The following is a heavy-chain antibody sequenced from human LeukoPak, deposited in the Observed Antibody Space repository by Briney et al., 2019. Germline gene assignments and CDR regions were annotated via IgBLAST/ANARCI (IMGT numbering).Heavy chain of an antibody. CDR2: INHSGST. D-gene: IGHD7-27*01. CDR1: GGSFSDYY. V-gene: IGHV4-34*01. Sequence: PETLSLTCAVYGGSFSDYYWTWIRQPLGKGLAWIGDINHSGSTNYNPSLKSRVTISVDTSKNQFSLKLTSVSAADTAVYYCARVQAAGDGYYFDFWGQGTLVTVSS. CDR3: ARVQAAGDGYYFDF. J-gene: IGHJ4*02.